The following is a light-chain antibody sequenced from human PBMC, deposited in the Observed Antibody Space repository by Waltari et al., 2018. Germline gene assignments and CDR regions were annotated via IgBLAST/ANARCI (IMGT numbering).Light chain of an antibody. J-gene: IGKJ4*02. CDR3: QQSFTIPVA. V-gene: IGKV1-39*01. CDR1: QNIGNN. CDR2: DVS. Sequence: DIQVTQSPSSLSASVGDRFSITCRASQNIGNNLNWYQQQQGRAPKLLIYDVSSLNSGVLSRFRGSSSGTEFTLTITSLQPEDFATYYCQQSFTIPVAFGGGTKVDI.